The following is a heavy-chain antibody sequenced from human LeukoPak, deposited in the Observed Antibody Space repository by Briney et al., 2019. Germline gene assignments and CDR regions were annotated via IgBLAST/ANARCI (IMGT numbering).Heavy chain of an antibody. Sequence: GGSLRLSCAASGFTFSSYGMHWVRQAPGKGLEWVAFIRYDGSNKYYADSVKGRFTISRDNSKNTLYLQMNSLRAEDTAGYYCAKDGSSGHYSLDYGGQGTLVTVSS. CDR3: AKDGSSGHYSLDY. J-gene: IGHJ4*02. V-gene: IGHV3-30*02. CDR2: IRYDGSNK. CDR1: GFTFSSYG. D-gene: IGHD3-22*01.